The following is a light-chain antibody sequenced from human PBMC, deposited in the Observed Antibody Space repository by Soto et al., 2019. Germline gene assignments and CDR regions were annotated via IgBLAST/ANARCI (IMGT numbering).Light chain of an antibody. V-gene: IGLV1-40*01. CDR3: QSYDSSLNCVI. Sequence: QSVLTQSPSVSGAPGQRVTISCTGSSSNIGAGYDVHWYQQLPGTAPKLVIYGNSNRPSGVPDRFSGSKSGTSASLAITGLQAEDEADYYCQSYDSSLNCVIFGGGTKLTVL. CDR2: GNS. J-gene: IGLJ2*01. CDR1: SSNIGAGYD.